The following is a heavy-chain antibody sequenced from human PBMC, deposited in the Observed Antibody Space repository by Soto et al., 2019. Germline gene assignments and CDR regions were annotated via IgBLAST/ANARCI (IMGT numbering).Heavy chain of an antibody. V-gene: IGHV3-49*03. J-gene: IGHJ4*02. CDR1: GFTFGDYA. CDR2: IRSKAYGGTT. CDR3: TRAAVGWEHFNFDY. D-gene: IGHD1-26*01. Sequence: GGSLRLSCTASGFTFGDYAMSWFRQAPGKGLEWVGFIRSKAYGGTTEYAASVKGRFTISRDDSKSIAYLQMNSLKTEDTAVYYCTRAAVGWEHFNFDYWVQGTLVTVSS.